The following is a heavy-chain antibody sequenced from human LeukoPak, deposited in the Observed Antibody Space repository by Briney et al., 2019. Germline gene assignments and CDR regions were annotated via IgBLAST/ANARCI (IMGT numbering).Heavy chain of an antibody. J-gene: IGHJ5*02. Sequence: ASVKVSCKASGCTFTGYYMHWVRQAPGQGLEWMGRINPNSGGTNYAQKFQGRVTMTRDTSTSTVYMELSSLRSEDTAVYYCARTVAGTSWFDPWGQGTLVTVSS. CDR1: GCTFTGYY. V-gene: IGHV1-2*06. D-gene: IGHD6-19*01. CDR2: INPNSGGT. CDR3: ARTVAGTSWFDP.